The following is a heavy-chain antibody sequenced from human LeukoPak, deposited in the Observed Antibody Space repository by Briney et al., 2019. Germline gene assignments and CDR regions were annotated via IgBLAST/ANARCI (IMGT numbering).Heavy chain of an antibody. CDR2: IKQDGSEK. V-gene: IGHV3-7*01. D-gene: IGHD3-10*01. Sequence: GGSLRLSCAASGFTFSSYWMSWVRQAPGKGLEWVANIKQDGSEKYYVDSVKGRFTISRDNAKNSLYLQINSLRAEDTAVYYCARDRLGWFGELYPRWGQGTLVTVSS. J-gene: IGHJ4*02. CDR1: GFTFSSYW. CDR3: ARDRLGWFGELYPR.